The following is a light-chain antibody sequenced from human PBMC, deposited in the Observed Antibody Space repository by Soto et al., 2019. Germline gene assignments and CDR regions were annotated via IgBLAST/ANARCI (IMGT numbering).Light chain of an antibody. CDR2: DAS. Sequence: IMLKQSPATLSLTQGDRATLSCMASQSVTPFLAWYQQKPGQAPSLLIYDASNRATGIPARFSGSGSGTDFTLTISSLEPEDFAVYYSPQRSNWPWPFGQGTKVDIK. CDR3: PQRSNWPWP. CDR1: QSVTPF. V-gene: IGKV3-11*01. J-gene: IGKJ1*01.